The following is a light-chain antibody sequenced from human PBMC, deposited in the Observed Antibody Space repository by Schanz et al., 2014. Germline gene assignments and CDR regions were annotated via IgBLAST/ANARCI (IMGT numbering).Light chain of an antibody. CDR3: SSYTSSSALGVV. J-gene: IGLJ2*01. CDR2: DVS. V-gene: IGLV2-14*02. Sequence: QSALTQPASVSGSPGQSITISCTGTSSDVGSYNLVSWYQQHPGKAPKLMIYDVSNRPSGVSNRFSGSKSGNTASLTISGLQAEDEADYYCSSYTSSSALGVVFGGGTKLTVL. CDR1: SSDVGSYNL.